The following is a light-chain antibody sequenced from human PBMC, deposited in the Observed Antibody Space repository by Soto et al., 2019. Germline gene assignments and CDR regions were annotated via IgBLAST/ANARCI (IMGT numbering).Light chain of an antibody. V-gene: IGLV2-11*01. CDR2: EVS. Sequence: QSALTQPRSASGSPGQSVTISCTGTSSDVGGYNYVSWYQQHPGKAPKLMIYEVSKRPSGVPDRFSGSKSGNTASLTVSGLQAEDEADYYCCSYAGSPYVVFGGGTKLTVL. J-gene: IGLJ2*01. CDR1: SSDVGGYNY. CDR3: CSYAGSPYVV.